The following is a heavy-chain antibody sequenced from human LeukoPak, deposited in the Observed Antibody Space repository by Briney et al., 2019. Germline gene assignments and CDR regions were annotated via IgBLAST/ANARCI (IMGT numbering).Heavy chain of an antibody. CDR1: GFTFSSYW. Sequence: QPGGSLRLSCAASGFTFSSYWMSWVRQAPGKGLEWVANIKQDGSGKYYVDSVKGRFTISRDNAKNSLYLQMNSLRAEDTAVYYCARALIQVGAGDWFDPWGQGTLVTVSS. J-gene: IGHJ5*02. CDR3: ARALIQVGAGDWFDP. CDR2: IKQDGSGK. D-gene: IGHD1-26*01. V-gene: IGHV3-7*01.